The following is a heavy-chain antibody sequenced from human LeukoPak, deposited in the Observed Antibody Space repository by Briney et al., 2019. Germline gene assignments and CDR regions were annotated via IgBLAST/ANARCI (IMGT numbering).Heavy chain of an antibody. CDR3: ARGGYSYGYQTPWFDP. D-gene: IGHD5-18*01. J-gene: IGHJ5*02. CDR1: GGSISSYY. V-gene: IGHV4-59*01. CDR2: IYHSGST. Sequence: SETLSLTCTVSGGSISSYYWSWIRQPPGKGLEWIGYIYHSGSTNYNPSLKSRVTISVDTSKNQFSLKLSSVTAADTAVYYCARGGYSYGYQTPWFDPWGQGTLVTVSS.